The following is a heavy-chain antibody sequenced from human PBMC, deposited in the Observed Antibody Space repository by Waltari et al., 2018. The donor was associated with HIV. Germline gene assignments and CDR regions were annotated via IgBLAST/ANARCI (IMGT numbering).Heavy chain of an antibody. J-gene: IGHJ6*01. CDR1: GGSFSGYY. D-gene: IGHD6-19*01. CDR2: VNHVGRT. CDR3: ARDSAPGLAVDDDDGEFFYYGLDV. V-gene: IGHV4-34*01. Sequence: QVHLEQWGTGLLRPSETLSLTCAVYGGSFSGYYWSWIRQSPGRGLEWFGEVNHVGRTNYSPSLKGRVTVSVDTSKNQFSLTMRSVTAADTAVYYCARDSAPGLAVDDDDGEFFYYGLDVWGQGTTVTVSS.